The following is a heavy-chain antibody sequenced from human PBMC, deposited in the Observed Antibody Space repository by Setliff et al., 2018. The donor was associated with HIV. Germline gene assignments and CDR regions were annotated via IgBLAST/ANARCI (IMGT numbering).Heavy chain of an antibody. CDR2: IYYSGST. J-gene: IGHJ4*02. V-gene: IGHV4-31*03. CDR1: GGSISSGDYY. CDR3: ARGATYRSGWHFDY. D-gene: IGHD6-19*01. Sequence: TLSLTRTVSGGSISSGDYYWSWIRQHPGKGLEWIGYIYYSGSTFYNPSLKSRVTISVDTSKNQFSLKLTSVTAADTAVYYCARGATYRSGWHFDYWGQGTLVTVSS.